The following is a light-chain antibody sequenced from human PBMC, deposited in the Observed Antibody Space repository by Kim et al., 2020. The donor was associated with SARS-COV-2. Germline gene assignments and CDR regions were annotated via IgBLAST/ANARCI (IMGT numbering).Light chain of an antibody. CDR2: DAS. V-gene: IGKV3-11*01. Sequence: EIVMTQSPATLSLSPGERATLSCRASQSVSSFLAWYQQKPGQAPRLLIYDASTRATGIPARFSGSGSGTDFTLTISSLKPEDFAVYYCRLSRSWPRTFCGRTKGESK. CDR3: RLSRSWPRT. J-gene: IGKJ4*01. CDR1: QSVSSF.